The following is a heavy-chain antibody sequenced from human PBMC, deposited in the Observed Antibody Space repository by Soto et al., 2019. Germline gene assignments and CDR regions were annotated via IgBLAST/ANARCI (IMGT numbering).Heavy chain of an antibody. CDR1: GGSISSSSYY. CDR2: IYYSGST. V-gene: IGHV4-39*01. D-gene: IGHD1-1*01. Sequence: PSETLSLTCTVSGGSISSSSYYWGWIRQPPGKGLEWIGSIYYSGSTYYNPSLKSRVTISVDTSKNQFSLKLSSVTAADTAVYYCARQWPNDAAFDIRGQGTMVTVSS. J-gene: IGHJ3*02. CDR3: ARQWPNDAAFDI.